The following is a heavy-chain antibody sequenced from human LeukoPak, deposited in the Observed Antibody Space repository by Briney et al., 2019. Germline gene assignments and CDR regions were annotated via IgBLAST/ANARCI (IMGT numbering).Heavy chain of an antibody. J-gene: IGHJ4*02. CDR3: LRGDRRDF. V-gene: IGHV3-53*01. CDR2: IYSDNT. CDR1: GFTVSSNS. Sequence: GGSLRLSCTVSGFTVSSNSMSWVRQAPGKGLEWVSFIYSDNTHYSDSVRGRFTISRDNARNSLYLQMNSLRVEDTAVYYCLRGDRRDFWGQGTLVTVSS.